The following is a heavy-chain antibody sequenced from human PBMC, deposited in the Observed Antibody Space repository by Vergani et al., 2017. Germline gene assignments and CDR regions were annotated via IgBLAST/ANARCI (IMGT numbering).Heavy chain of an antibody. CDR2: ISWNSGSI. CDR3: AKDTGMYYYDSGGYC. V-gene: IGHV3-9*01. D-gene: IGHD3-22*01. CDR1: GFTFDDYA. Sequence: EVQLVESGGGLVQPGRSLRLSCAASGFTFDDYAMHWVRQAPGKGLEWVSGISWNSGSIGYADAVKGRFTISRDNAKNSLYLQMNSLRAEDTALYYCAKDTGMYYYDSGGYCWGQGTLVTVSS. J-gene: IGHJ4*02.